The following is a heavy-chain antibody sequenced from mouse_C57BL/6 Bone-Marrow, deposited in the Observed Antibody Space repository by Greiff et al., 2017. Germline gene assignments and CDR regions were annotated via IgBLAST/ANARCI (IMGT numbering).Heavy chain of an antibody. D-gene: IGHD3-2*02. CDR3: AREGSGYDFDY. V-gene: IGHV1-72*01. CDR2: IAPNSGGT. CDR1: GYTFTSYW. Sequence: QVQLQQPGAELVKPGASVKLSCKASGYTFTSYWLHWVKQRPGRGLEWIGRIAPNSGGTKYNEKFKSKATLTVDKPSSTAYMQLSSLTSEDSAVYYCAREGSGYDFDYWGQGTTLTVSS. J-gene: IGHJ2*01.